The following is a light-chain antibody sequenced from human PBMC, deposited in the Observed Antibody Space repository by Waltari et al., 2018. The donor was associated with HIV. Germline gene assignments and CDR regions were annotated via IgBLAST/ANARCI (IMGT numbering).Light chain of an antibody. J-gene: IGKJ2*01. Sequence: EIVMTQSPATLSVSPGERAIFSCRASQRVSRNLAWYQQKPGQAPRLLIYGASTRATGIPARFSGSGSGTEFTLTISSLQSGDFAVYYCQQYNNWPPYTFGQGTKLEIK. V-gene: IGKV3-15*01. CDR3: QQYNNWPPYT. CDR2: GAS. CDR1: QRVSRN.